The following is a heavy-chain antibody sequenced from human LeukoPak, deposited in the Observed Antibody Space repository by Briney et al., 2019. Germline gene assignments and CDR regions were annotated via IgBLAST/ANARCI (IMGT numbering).Heavy chain of an antibody. J-gene: IGHJ4*02. Sequence: PGGSLRLSCVASGFRFNVQTMSWIRQAPGKGLDWVASMKEDGSEIRYVDSVKGRFTISRDNSKNSLYLKMNSLRADDTGVYRCVKGGATRGRFENWGQGNLVTVSS. V-gene: IGHV3-7*01. CDR1: GFRFNVQT. CDR3: VKGGATRGRFEN. D-gene: IGHD1-26*01. CDR2: MKEDGSEI.